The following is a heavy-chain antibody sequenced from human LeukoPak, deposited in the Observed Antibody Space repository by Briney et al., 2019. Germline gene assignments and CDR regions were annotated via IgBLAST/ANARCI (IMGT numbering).Heavy chain of an antibody. D-gene: IGHD3-10*01. CDR1: GYTLTELS. Sequence: GASVKVSCKVSGYTLTELSMHWVRQAPGKGLEWMGGFDPEDGETIYAQKFQGRVTMTEDTSTDTAYMELSSLRFEDTAVYYCATITAYYGSGSYQDYWGQGTLVIVSS. CDR2: FDPEDGET. J-gene: IGHJ4*02. V-gene: IGHV1-24*01. CDR3: ATITAYYGSGSYQDY.